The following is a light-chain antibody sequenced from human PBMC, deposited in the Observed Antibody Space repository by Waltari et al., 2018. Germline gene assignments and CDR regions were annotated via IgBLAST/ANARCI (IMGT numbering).Light chain of an antibody. V-gene: IGLV1-40*01. CDR2: AHR. J-gene: IGLJ3*02. CDR1: DPNIGARSD. CDR3: QSYDSSLSATV. Sequence: HSILTQPPSVSGAPGPTVTISCTGNDPNIGARSDVHWYQQVPGSAPKVLIYAHRNRPSGVPDRFSGSTSGTSASLAITGLQADDEADYYCQSYDSSLSATVFGGGTRLTVL.